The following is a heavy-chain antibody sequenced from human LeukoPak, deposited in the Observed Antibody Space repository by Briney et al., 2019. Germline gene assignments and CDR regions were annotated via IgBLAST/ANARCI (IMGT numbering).Heavy chain of an antibody. V-gene: IGHV4-59*01. CDR2: IYYSGIT. CDR1: GGSISRYY. J-gene: IGHJ4*02. Sequence: PSETLSLTCTVSGGSISRYYWSWIRQPPGKGLEWLGYIYYSGITNYNPSLRSRVTISVDTSKNQFSLKLSSVTAADTAMYYCARDYQMSGTYSYYFDYWGQGTLVTVSS. D-gene: IGHD1-26*01. CDR3: ARDYQMSGTYSYYFDY.